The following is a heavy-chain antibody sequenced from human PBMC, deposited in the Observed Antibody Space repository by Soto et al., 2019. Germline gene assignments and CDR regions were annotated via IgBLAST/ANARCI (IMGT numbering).Heavy chain of an antibody. CDR3: VRGRILRLRFGDFDS. V-gene: IGHV4-34*01. Sequence: SETLSLTCTVYGGSFTFSGDYWSWISQPPGKGLEWIGEINHIGTTKYNPSLESRVTISLDTSKNHFSLDLTSVTAADTAVYYCVRGRILRLRFGDFDSWGQGTLVTVSS. D-gene: IGHD5-12*01. CDR1: GGSFTFSGDY. J-gene: IGHJ4*02. CDR2: INHIGTT.